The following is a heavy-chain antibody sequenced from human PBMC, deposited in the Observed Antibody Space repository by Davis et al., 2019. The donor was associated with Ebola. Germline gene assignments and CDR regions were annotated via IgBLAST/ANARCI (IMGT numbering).Heavy chain of an antibody. CDR1: GFIFTAYG. Sequence: PGGSLRLSCAASGFIFTAYGMGCVRRAPGNGLDWVSGVTGSGGGRAYYTDSVKGRFTISRDRSRNTVFLQMNGLRADDTAVYYCARNLASNSYYYFDFWGQGTRVAVSS. J-gene: IGHJ4*02. V-gene: IGHV3-23*01. D-gene: IGHD6-6*01. CDR2: VTGSGGGRA. CDR3: ARNLASNSYYYFDF.